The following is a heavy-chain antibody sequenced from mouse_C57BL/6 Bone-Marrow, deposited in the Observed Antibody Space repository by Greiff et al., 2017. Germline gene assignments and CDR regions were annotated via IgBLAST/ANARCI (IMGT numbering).Heavy chain of an antibody. CDR1: GFNIKDDY. V-gene: IGHV14-4*01. Sequence: VQLKESGAELVRPGASVKLSCTASGFNIKDDYMHWVKQRPEQGLEWIGWIDPENGDTEYASKFQGKATITADPSSNTAYLQLSSLTSEDTAVYYCTPDSNYAYWGQGTLVTVSA. J-gene: IGHJ3*01. CDR3: TPDSNYAY. CDR2: IDPENGDT. D-gene: IGHD2-5*01.